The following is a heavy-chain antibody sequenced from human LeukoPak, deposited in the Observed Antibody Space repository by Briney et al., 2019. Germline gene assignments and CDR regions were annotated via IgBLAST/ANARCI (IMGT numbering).Heavy chain of an antibody. V-gene: IGHV4-31*03. Sequence: SQTLSLTCTVSGGSISSGGYYWSWIRQHPGKGLEWIGYIYYSGSTYYDPSLKSRVTISVDTSKNQFSLKLSSVTAADTAVYYCARDAYYYDSSDYYSGWFDPWGQGTLVTVSS. CDR1: GGSISSGGYY. CDR2: IYYSGST. CDR3: ARDAYYYDSSDYYSGWFDP. J-gene: IGHJ5*02. D-gene: IGHD3-22*01.